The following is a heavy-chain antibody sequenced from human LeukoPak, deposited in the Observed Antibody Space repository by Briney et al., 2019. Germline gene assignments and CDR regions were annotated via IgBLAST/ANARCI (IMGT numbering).Heavy chain of an antibody. CDR1: GGSISSYY. D-gene: IGHD3-10*01. J-gene: IGHJ4*02. CDR3: ARETMVRGVIGVYFDY. V-gene: IGHV4-4*07. Sequence: PSETLSLTCTVSGGSISSYYWSWIRQPAGKGLEWIGRIYTSGSTNYNPSLKSRVTMSVDTSKNQFSLKLSSVTAADTAVYYCARETMVRGVIGVYFDYWGQGTLVTVSS. CDR2: IYTSGST.